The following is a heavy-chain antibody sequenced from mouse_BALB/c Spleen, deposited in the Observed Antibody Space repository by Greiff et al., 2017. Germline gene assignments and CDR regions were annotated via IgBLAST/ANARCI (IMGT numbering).Heavy chain of an antibody. CDR2: IYPGNSDT. J-gene: IGHJ1*01. D-gene: IGHD2-1*01. CDR1: GYTFTSYW. Sequence: VQLKQSGTVLARPGASVKMSCKASGYTFTSYWMHWVKQRPGQGLEWIGAIYPGNSDTSYNQKFKGKAKLTAVTSTSTAYMELSSLTNEDSAVYYCTTFYGSYWYFDVWGAGTTVTVSS. CDR3: TTFYGSYWYFDV. V-gene: IGHV1-5*01.